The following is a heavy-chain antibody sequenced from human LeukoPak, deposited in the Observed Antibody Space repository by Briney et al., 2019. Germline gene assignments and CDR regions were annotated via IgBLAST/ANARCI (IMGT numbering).Heavy chain of an antibody. J-gene: IGHJ6*03. Sequence: GGSLRLSCAASGFTFNSYAMHWVRQAPGKGLEYISGISSNGGSTYYANSVKGRFTISRDNSKNTLFLQMGSLRAEDMAVYYCARGTGVTSYYYYYMDFWGKGTTVTISS. V-gene: IGHV3-64*01. D-gene: IGHD2-21*02. CDR1: GFTFNSYA. CDR3: ARGTGVTSYYYYYMDF. CDR2: ISSNGGST.